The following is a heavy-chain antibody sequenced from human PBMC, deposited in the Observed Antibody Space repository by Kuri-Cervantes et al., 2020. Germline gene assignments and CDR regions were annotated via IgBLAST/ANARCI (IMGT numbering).Heavy chain of an antibody. D-gene: IGHD6-19*01. V-gene: IGHV3-7*01. CDR3: ARDSGAVAGRGLDY. J-gene: IGHJ4*02. CDR1: RFSFSSFW. CDR2: VSDEGSLT. Sequence: GGSLRLSCAASRFSFSSFWMTWVRQAPGKGLEWVASVSDEGSLTFYVDSVKGRFIISRDNAKNSLFLQMSSLRDEDTAVYYCARDSGAVAGRGLDYWGQGTLVTVSS.